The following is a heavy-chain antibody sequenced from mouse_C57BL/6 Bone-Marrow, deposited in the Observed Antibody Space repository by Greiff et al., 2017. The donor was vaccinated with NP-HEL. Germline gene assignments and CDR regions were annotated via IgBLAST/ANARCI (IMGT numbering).Heavy chain of an antibody. V-gene: IGHV1-19*01. J-gene: IGHJ4*01. D-gene: IGHD2-5*01. CDR2: INPYNGGT. CDR1: GYTFTDYY. CDR3: ARSYSNYSAMDY. Sequence: VQLQQSGPVLVKPGASVKMSCKASGYTFTDYYMNWVKQSHGKSLEWIGVINPYNGGTSYNQKFKGKATLTVDKSSSTAYMELNSLTSEDSAVYYCARSYSNYSAMDYWGQGTSVTVSS.